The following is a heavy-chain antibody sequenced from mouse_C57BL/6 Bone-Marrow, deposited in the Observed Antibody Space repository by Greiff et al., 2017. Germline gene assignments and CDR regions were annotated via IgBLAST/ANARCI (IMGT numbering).Heavy chain of an antibody. CDR2: ISNDGSN. CDR1: GYSITSGYY. CDR3: ARDRGYAVDY. J-gene: IGHJ2*01. Sequence: EVQLQESGPGLVKPSQSLSLTCSVTGYSITSGYYWNWIRQFPGNKLEWMGYISNDGSNNYNPSLKNRISITRDTSKNQFFLKLNSVTTEDTATYYCARDRGYAVDYWGQGTTLTVSS. V-gene: IGHV3-6*01. D-gene: IGHD2-2*01.